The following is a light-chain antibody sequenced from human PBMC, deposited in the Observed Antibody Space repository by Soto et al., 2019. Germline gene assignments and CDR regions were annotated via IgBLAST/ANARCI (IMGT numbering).Light chain of an antibody. Sequence: EIVLTQFPATLSLSPGERATLSCRASQSVSSDLAWYQQKPGQAPRLLIYDASNRATGIPARFSGSGSGTDFTLTISSLEAEDFAVYYCQQRSNWPPITFGQGTRLEIK. V-gene: IGKV3-11*01. J-gene: IGKJ5*01. CDR3: QQRSNWPPIT. CDR1: QSVSSD. CDR2: DAS.